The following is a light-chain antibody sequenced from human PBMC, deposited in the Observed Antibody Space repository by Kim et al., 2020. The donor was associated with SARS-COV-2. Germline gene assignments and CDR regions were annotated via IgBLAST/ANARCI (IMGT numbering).Light chain of an antibody. J-gene: IGLJ2*01. CDR1: CRDFRFYKI. V-gene: IGLV2-14*02. CDR3: SSYTNTTTPHVL. Sequence: ITYALPEPCRDFRFYKIVSWYQQHPGKAPRLIIFDGTRRASGVSSRLSGSKSGNTASLTISGLQAEDEADYHCSSYTNTTTPHVLFGGGTKLTVL. CDR2: DGT.